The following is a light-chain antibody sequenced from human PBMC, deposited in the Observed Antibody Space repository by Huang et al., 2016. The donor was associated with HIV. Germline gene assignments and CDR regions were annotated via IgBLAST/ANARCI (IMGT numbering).Light chain of an antibody. J-gene: IGKJ3*01. CDR1: QSVSSN. CDR3: EQYNDWPPEET. CDR2: GAS. V-gene: IGKV3-15*01. Sequence: EIVLTQSPATLSVSPGERATLSCRASQSVSSNLAWYQQKPGQAPRLLIYGASTRATGIPARFIGSGSGTEFTLTISSLQSEDFAVYYCEQYNDWPPEETFGPGTKVDMK.